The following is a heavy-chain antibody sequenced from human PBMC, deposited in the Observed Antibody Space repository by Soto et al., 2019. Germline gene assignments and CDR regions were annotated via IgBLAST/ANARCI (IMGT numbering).Heavy chain of an antibody. Sequence: QVQLVQSGAEVKKPGSSVKVSCKASGGTFSSYTISWVRQAPGQGLEWMGRIIPILGIANYAQKFQGRVTITADKSTSTAYMELSSLRSEDTAVYYCARDRDGYNYVSYWGQGNLVTVSS. CDR2: IIPILGIA. CDR3: ARDRDGYNYVSY. CDR1: GGTFSSYT. D-gene: IGHD5-12*01. J-gene: IGHJ4*02. V-gene: IGHV1-69*08.